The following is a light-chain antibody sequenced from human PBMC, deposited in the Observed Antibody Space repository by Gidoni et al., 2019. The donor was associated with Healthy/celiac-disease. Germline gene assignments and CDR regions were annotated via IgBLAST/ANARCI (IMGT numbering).Light chain of an antibody. J-gene: IGKJ4*01. CDR2: AAS. CDR1: QSISSY. Sequence: DIQMTQSPSSLSASVGDRVTITCRASQSISSYLNWYQQKPGKAPKLLIYAASSLQSGVPSRFSGSGSGTDFTLTISSLQPEDFATYYCQQSYSTPDTFXGXTKVXIK. CDR3: QQSYSTPDT. V-gene: IGKV1-39*01.